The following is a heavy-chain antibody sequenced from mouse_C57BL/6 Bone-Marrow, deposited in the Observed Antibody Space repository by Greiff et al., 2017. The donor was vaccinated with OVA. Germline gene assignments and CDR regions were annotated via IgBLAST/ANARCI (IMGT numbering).Heavy chain of an antibody. V-gene: IGHV5-9-1*02. CDR2: ISSGGDYI. CDR3: TSPIYYGNYDWYFDV. CDR1: GFTFSSYA. J-gene: IGHJ1*03. Sequence: DVMLVESGEGLVKPGGSLKLSCAASGFTFSSYAMSWVRQTPEKRLEWVAYISSGGDYIYYADTVKGRFTISRDNARNTLYLQMSSLKSEDTAMYYCTSPIYYGNYDWYFDVWGTGTTVTVSS. D-gene: IGHD2-1*01.